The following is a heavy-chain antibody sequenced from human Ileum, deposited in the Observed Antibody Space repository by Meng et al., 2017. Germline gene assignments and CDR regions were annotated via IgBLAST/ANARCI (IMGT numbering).Heavy chain of an antibody. CDR1: GGSFSCYY. Sequence: QVQLPQWGAGLLKPSETLSLACAVYGGSFSCYYWSWIRQPPGKGLEWIGEINHSGSTNYNPSLKSRVTISVDTSKNQFSLKLSSVTAADTAVYYCARTSGWFYYWGQGTLVTVSS. V-gene: IGHV4-34*01. CDR2: INHSGST. D-gene: IGHD6-19*01. J-gene: IGHJ4*02. CDR3: ARTSGWFYY.